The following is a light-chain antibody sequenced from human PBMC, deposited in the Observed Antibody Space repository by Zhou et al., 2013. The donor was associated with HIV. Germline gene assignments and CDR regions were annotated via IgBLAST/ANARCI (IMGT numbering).Light chain of an antibody. CDR3: QQYGASST. V-gene: IGKV3-15*01. J-gene: IGKJ2*01. CDR2: GAV. CDR1: QTVSSN. Sequence: QYPDTLSLSPGDSVTVACRASQTVSSNLAWYQQKPGQSPRLLIYGAVTRATGVPDRFSGSGSETEFSLSISNLQTEDFAVYYCQQYGASSTFGQGTKLEI.